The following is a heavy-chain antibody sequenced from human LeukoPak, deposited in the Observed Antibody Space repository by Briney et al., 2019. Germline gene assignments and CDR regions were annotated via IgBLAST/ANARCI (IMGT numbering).Heavy chain of an antibody. V-gene: IGHV1-2*02. J-gene: IGHJ3*02. CDR1: GYTFTDY. Sequence: ASAKVSCKASGYTFTDYMHWVRQAPGQGLEWMGWINPNSGGTNYAQKFQGRVTMTRDTSISTAYMEVNRLRSDDTAVYYCAREGGGAARDAFDMWGQGTMVTVSS. CDR2: INPNSGGT. D-gene: IGHD6-6*01. CDR3: AREGGGAARDAFDM.